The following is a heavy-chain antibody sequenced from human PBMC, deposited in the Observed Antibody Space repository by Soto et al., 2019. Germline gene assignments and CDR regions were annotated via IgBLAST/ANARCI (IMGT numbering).Heavy chain of an antibody. CDR3: AKNSAATIRVGHEY. CDR2: IVASGGIT. D-gene: IGHD5-12*01. V-gene: IGHV3-23*01. Sequence: GGSLRLSCAASGFTFSSYPMSWVRRAPGQGLEWVSGIVASGGITYYAGSVKGRFTISRDNSKNTLYLQMNSLRAEDTAVYYCAKNSAATIRVGHEYWGQGTLVTVSS. CDR1: GFTFSSYP. J-gene: IGHJ4*02.